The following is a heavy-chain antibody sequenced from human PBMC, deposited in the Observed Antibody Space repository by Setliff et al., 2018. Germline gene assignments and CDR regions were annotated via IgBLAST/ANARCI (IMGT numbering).Heavy chain of an antibody. CDR1: GGSISEPNYY. CDR3: LRIRLVPHGHS. D-gene: IGHD2-15*01. Sequence: KPSETLSLTCTVSGGSISEPNYYWRWIRQPVGKGLEWIGHIYTRGSTNYNPSLRTRVSISVDTSKNHFSLRLSSVTAADTAVYYCLRIRLVPHGHSWGQGTLVTVSS. CDR2: IYTRGST. V-gene: IGHV4-61*09. J-gene: IGHJ4*02.